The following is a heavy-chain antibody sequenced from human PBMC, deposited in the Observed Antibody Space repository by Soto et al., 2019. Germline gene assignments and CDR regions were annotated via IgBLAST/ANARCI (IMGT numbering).Heavy chain of an antibody. Sequence: EVQLLESGGGSVQPGGSLRLSGTASGFNFGNYAMGWARQAPGKGLEWLSSLAVPYTGAQTYYADSVAGRLIVSRDDSKNTLYLELNSLRADDTAVYYCAKDWGRIAVAGWTDWGPGTLVTVSS. J-gene: IGHJ4*02. CDR3: AKDWGRIAVAGWTD. V-gene: IGHV3-23*01. CDR2: VPYTGAQT. CDR1: GFNFGNYA. D-gene: IGHD6-19*01.